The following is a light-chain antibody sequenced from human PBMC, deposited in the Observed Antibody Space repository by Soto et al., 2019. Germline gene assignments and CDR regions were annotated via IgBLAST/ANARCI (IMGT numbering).Light chain of an antibody. Sequence: EIVMMQSPATLSVSPGERVTLSCRASQSVSSNLAWYQQKSGQAPRLLIYGASTRATGIPARFSGSGSGTEFTLTISSLQSEDLAIYYCQQYNNWPPVTFGQGTRLEIK. CDR1: QSVSSN. CDR3: QQYNNWPPVT. J-gene: IGKJ5*01. CDR2: GAS. V-gene: IGKV3-15*01.